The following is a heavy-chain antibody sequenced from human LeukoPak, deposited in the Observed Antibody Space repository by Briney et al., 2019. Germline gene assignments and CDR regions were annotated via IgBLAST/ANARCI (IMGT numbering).Heavy chain of an antibody. CDR1: GFSFSTYG. D-gene: IGHD1-26*01. CDR2: ISYDGSDK. J-gene: IGHJ4*02. V-gene: IGHV3-30*18. Sequence: GGSLRLSCAASGFSFSTYGMHWVRQAPGKGLEWVTVISYDGSDKYYADSVKGRFTISRDNSWNTLYLQMNSLRVEDTAVYYCAKEVGTFTLDYWGQGPLVTVSS. CDR3: AKEVGTFTLDY.